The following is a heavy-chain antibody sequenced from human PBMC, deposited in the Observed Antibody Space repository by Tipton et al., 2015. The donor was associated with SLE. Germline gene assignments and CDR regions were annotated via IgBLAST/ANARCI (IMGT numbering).Heavy chain of an antibody. J-gene: IGHJ3*01. Sequence: TLSLTCAVSGGSISNNNWWSWVRQPPGKGLEWIGEIYHSGSTNYNPPLESRVTISVDKSKNQFSLNLSSVTAADTAVYYCARHIWGGYDAFDVWGHGALVTVSS. V-gene: IGHV4-4*02. CDR3: ARHIWGGYDAFDV. D-gene: IGHD3-16*01. CDR1: GGSISNNNW. CDR2: IYHSGST.